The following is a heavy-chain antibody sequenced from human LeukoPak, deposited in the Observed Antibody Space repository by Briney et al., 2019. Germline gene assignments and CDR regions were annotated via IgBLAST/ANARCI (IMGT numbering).Heavy chain of an antibody. Sequence: PGGSLGLSCAASGFTVSSNYMSWVRQAPGKGLEWVSVIYSGGSTYYADSVKGRFTISRDNSKNTLYLQMNSLRAEDTAVYYCARESYGFRLYYYYYMDVWGKGTTVTISS. V-gene: IGHV3-53*01. CDR3: ARESYGFRLYYYYYMDV. J-gene: IGHJ6*03. CDR2: IYSGGST. D-gene: IGHD3-10*01. CDR1: GFTVSSNY.